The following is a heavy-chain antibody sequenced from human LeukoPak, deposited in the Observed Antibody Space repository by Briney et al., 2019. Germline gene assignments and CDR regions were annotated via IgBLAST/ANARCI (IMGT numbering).Heavy chain of an antibody. D-gene: IGHD5-12*01. CDR2: IESKTDGETT. J-gene: IGHJ4*02. CDR3: TIETSGYEPYDD. Sequence: GGSLRLSCAASGFTFRTVWMSWVRQAPGKGLEWVGRIESKTDGETTDYAAPVKGRFTFSRDDSKNTLYLQMNSLKTEDTAVYYCTIETSGYEPYDDWGQGTLVTVSS. V-gene: IGHV3-15*04. CDR1: GFTFRTVW.